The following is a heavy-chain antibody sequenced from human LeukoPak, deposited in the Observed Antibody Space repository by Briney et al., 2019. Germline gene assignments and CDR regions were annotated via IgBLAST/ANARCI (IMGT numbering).Heavy chain of an antibody. Sequence: PGGSLRLSCAASGFTFSSLGLHWVRQAPGKGLQWVAVISYDGSNKYYADSVKGRFTISRDNSKNTLYLQMNSLRAEDTAVYYCARDSGFSGTQTGEYWGQGTLVTVSS. CDR1: GFTFSSLG. V-gene: IGHV3-30*19. J-gene: IGHJ4*02. CDR2: ISYDGSNK. D-gene: IGHD3/OR15-3a*01. CDR3: ARDSGFSGTQTGEY.